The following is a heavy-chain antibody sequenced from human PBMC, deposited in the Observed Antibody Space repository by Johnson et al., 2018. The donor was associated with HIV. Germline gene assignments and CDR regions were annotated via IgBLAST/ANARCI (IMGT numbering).Heavy chain of an antibody. CDR2: ISYDGSNK. D-gene: IGHD2-21*02. CDR1: GFRFSDYY. J-gene: IGHJ3*02. Sequence: QVQLVESGGGLVKPGGSLRLSCEASGFRFSDYYMSWIRQAPGKGLEWVAVISYDGSNKYYADSVKGRFTISRDNSKNTLYLQMNSLRAEDTAVYYCTRGGWKVVTSIFAFDIWGQGTMVTVSS. CDR3: TRGGWKVVTSIFAFDI. V-gene: IGHV3-30-3*01.